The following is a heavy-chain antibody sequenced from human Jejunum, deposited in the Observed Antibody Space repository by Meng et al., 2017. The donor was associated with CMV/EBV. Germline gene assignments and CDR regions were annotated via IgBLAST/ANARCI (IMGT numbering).Heavy chain of an antibody. Sequence: TLSLTCVVSGGSLIRTNWWNWVRQPPGGGLEWIGEIFHSGATNYNPSLKSRATISIDNSKNQFSLKLTSVTVADTAVYFCGDPPAGYWGQGVLVTVSS. CDR1: GGSLIRTNW. CDR2: IFHSGAT. J-gene: IGHJ4*02. V-gene: IGHV4-4*01. CDR3: GDPPAGY.